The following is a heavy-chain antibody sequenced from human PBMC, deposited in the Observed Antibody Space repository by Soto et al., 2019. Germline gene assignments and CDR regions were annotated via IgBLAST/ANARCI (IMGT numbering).Heavy chain of an antibody. CDR2: ISGSGGST. Sequence: PGGSLRLSCAASGFTFSSYAMSWVRQAPGKGLERVSAISGSGGSTYYADSVKGRFTISRDNSKNTLYLQMNSLRAEDTAVYYCARDFVREYCGDRKSLSYCGRGTLDIGSS. CDR3: ARDFVREYCGDRKSLSY. V-gene: IGHV3-23*01. CDR1: GFTFSSYA. J-gene: IGHJ1*01. D-gene: IGHD4-17*01.